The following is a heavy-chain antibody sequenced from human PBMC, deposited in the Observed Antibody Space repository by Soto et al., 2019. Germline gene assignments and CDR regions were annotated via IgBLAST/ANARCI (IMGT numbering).Heavy chain of an antibody. D-gene: IGHD6-19*01. Sequence: ASVKVSCRAPGYTFTSYDINWVRQATGQGLEWMGWMNPNSGNTGYAQKFQGRVTMTRNTSISTAYMELSSLRSEDTAVYYCARQVAVSDAFDIWGQGTMVTVSS. J-gene: IGHJ3*02. CDR1: GYTFTSYD. CDR3: ARQVAVSDAFDI. CDR2: MNPNSGNT. V-gene: IGHV1-8*01.